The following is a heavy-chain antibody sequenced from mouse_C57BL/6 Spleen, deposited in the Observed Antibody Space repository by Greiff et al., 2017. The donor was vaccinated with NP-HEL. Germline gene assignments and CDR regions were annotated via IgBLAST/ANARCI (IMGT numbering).Heavy chain of an antibody. J-gene: IGHJ1*03. D-gene: IGHD1-1*01. CDR2: IYPGDGDT. Sequence: VQLQQSGPELVKPGASVKISCKASGYAFSSSWMNWVKQRPGQGLEWIGRIYPGDGDTNYNGKFKGKATLTADKSSSTAYMQRSSLTSEDSAVYFWARTVPQNYYGSSWYFDVWGTGTTVTVSS. V-gene: IGHV1-82*01. CDR3: ARTVPQNYYGSSWYFDV. CDR1: GYAFSSSW.